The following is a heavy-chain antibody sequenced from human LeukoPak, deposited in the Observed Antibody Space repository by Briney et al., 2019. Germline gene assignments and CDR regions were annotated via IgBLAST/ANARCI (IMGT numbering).Heavy chain of an antibody. J-gene: IGHJ4*02. CDR3: ARDGGWLDY. D-gene: IGHD3-16*01. CDR1: GYSISSGSYY. CDR2: MYTSGST. Sequence: PSETLSLTCTVSGYSISSGSYYWSWIRQPAGKGLEWLGRMYTSGSTSYNPSLKSRVTISVDTSKNQFSLKLTSVTAADTAVYYCARDGGWLDYWGQGTLVTVSS. V-gene: IGHV4-61*02.